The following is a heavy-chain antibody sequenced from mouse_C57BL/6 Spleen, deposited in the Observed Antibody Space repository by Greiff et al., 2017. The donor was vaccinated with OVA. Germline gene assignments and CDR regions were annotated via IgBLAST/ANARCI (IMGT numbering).Heavy chain of an antibody. D-gene: IGHD4-1*01. V-gene: IGHV5-17*01. Sequence: EVKLVESGGGLVKPGGSLKLSCAASGFTFSDYGMHWVRQAPEQGLEWVAYISSGSSTIYYADTVKGRFTISRDNAKNTLFLQMTSLRSEDTAMXYCARTGVDYWGQGTTLTVSS. J-gene: IGHJ2*01. CDR1: GFTFSDYG. CDR3: ARTGVDY. CDR2: ISSGSSTI.